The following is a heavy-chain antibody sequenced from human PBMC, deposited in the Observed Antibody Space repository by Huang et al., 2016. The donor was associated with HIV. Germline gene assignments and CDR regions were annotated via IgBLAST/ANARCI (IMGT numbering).Heavy chain of an antibody. CDR3: ARTEMEYYYGSSGYYPDY. J-gene: IGHJ4*02. CDR1: GFDFSKYS. D-gene: IGHD3-22*01. V-gene: IGHV3-48*01. Sequence: EVQLVESGGALVQPGGSLKLSCVVSGFDFSKYSMNWVRQAQGKGLEWCWYISGTSSNIYYADSVKGRFTISRDNAKNSVFLQMRSLRAEDTALYYCARTEMEYYYGSSGYYPDYWGQGTQVTVSS. CDR2: ISGTSSNI.